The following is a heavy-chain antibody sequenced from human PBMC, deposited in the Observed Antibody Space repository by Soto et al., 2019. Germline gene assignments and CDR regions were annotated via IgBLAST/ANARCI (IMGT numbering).Heavy chain of an antibody. CDR1: GYGFTSYW. J-gene: IGHJ6*02. D-gene: IGHD6-19*01. V-gene: IGHV5-51*01. CDR3: ARLGIAVAGTYGMAV. CDR2: IYPDDSDT. Sequence: PGESLKISCKGSGYGFTSYWIGWVRQMPGKGLEWMGIIYPDDSDTRYSPSFQGQVTISADKSISTAYLQWSSLKASDTAMYYCARLGIAVAGTYGMAVWGQGTTVPVSS.